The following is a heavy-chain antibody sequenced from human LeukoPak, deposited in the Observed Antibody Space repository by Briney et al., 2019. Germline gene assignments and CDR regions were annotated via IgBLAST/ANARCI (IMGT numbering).Heavy chain of an antibody. D-gene: IGHD2-2*01. Sequence: SETLSLTCTVSGYSISSGYYWGWIRQPPGKGLEWIGSMYHSGSTYYNPSLKSRVTISIDTSKNQFSLKLSSVTAADTAVYYCARVKYCSSSSCLGGFDPWGQGTLLTVSS. CDR3: ARVKYCSSSSCLGGFDP. V-gene: IGHV4-38-2*02. J-gene: IGHJ5*02. CDR2: MYHSGST. CDR1: GYSISSGYY.